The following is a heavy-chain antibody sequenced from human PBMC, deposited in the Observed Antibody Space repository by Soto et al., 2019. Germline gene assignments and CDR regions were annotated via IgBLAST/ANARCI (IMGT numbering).Heavy chain of an antibody. D-gene: IGHD3-9*01. CDR2: IIPIFGTA. V-gene: IGHV1-69*13. CDR1: GGTFSSYA. CDR3: ARSTIFRPYYFDY. J-gene: IGHJ4*02. Sequence: SVKVSCKASGGTFSSYAISWVRQAPGQGLEWMGGIIPIFGTANYAQKFQGRVTITADESTSTAYMELRSLRSDDTAVYYCARSTIFRPYYFDYWGQGTLVTVSS.